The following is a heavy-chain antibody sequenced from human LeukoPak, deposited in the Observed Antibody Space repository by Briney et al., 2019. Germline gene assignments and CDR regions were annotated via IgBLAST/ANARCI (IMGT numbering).Heavy chain of an antibody. CDR2: ISGSGGST. CDR1: GFTFSSYG. V-gene: IGHV3-23*01. Sequence: GGSLRLSCAASGFTFSSYGMSWVRQAPGKGLEWVSAISGSGGSTYYADSVKGRFTTSRDNSKNTLYLQMNSLRAEDTAVYYCAKEITMIVVVITRGYFDYWGQGTLVTVSS. J-gene: IGHJ4*02. CDR3: AKEITMIVVVITRGYFDY. D-gene: IGHD3-22*01.